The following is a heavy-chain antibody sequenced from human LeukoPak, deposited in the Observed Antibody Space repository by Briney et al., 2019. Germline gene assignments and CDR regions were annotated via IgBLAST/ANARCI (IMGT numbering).Heavy chain of an antibody. CDR1: GESSFSSYY. CDR3: SRQVVGNDY. Sequence: SETLSLTCAVYGESSFSSYYWSWIRQTPGGALEWIGEINHSGYTNYNPSLKSRVTLLIDTSKNQFSLRLNSVTAADTAVYHCSRQVVGNDYWGQGTLVTVSS. J-gene: IGHJ4*02. V-gene: IGHV4-34*01. D-gene: IGHD3-22*01. CDR2: INHSGYT.